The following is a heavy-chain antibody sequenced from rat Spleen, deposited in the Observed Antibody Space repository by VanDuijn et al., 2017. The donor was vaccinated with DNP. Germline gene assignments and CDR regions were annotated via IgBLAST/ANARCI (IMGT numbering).Heavy chain of an antibody. CDR3: TRLGYYSGDY. D-gene: IGHD1-1*01. J-gene: IGHJ2*01. Sequence: EVQLVESGGDLVQPGRSLKLSCVASGFTFNYYWMTWIRQVPGKGLEWLASISSNGGNTYYPDSVKGRFTISRDNAKNTLFLQRDSLRSEDTATYYCTRLGYYSGDYWGQGVMVTVSS. CDR1: GFTFNYYW. V-gene: IGHV5-31*01. CDR2: ISSNGGNT.